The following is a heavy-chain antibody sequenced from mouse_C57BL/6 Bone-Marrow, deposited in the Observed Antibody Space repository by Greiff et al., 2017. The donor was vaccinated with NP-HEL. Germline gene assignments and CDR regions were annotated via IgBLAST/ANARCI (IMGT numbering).Heavy chain of an antibody. J-gene: IGHJ3*01. CDR3: ASGGFYGSSSFAY. V-gene: IGHV1-82*01. CDR2: IYPGDGDT. D-gene: IGHD1-1*01. Sequence: VQLVESGPELVKPGASVKISCKASGYAFSSSWMNWVKQRPGKGLEWIGRIYPGDGDTNYNGKFKGKATLTADKSSSTAYMQLSSLTSEDSAVYFCASGGFYGSSSFAYWGQGTLVTVSA. CDR1: GYAFSSSW.